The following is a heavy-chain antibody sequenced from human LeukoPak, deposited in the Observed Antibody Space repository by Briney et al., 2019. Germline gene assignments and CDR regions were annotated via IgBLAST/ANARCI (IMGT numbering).Heavy chain of an antibody. CDR3: ARDSSTWDYKCFDP. Sequence: ASVKVSCKASGYTFTGYYMHWVRQAPGQGLEWMGWINPNSGGTNYAQKFQGRVTMTRDTSIRTAYMELSRLTSADTAVYYCARDSSTWDYKCFDPWGQGALVTVSS. V-gene: IGHV1-2*02. CDR2: INPNSGGT. D-gene: IGHD6-13*01. CDR1: GYTFTGYY. J-gene: IGHJ5*02.